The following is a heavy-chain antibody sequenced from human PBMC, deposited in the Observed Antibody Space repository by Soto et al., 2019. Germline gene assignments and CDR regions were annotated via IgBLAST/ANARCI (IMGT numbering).Heavy chain of an antibody. CDR1: GFTFSSYG. J-gene: IGHJ4*02. D-gene: IGHD3-10*01. CDR3: AKDIYGHFDY. V-gene: IGHV3-30*18. CDR2: ISYDGSNK. Sequence: GSLRLSCAASGFTFSSYGMHWVRQAPGKGLEWVAVISYDGSNKYYADSVKGRFTISRDNSKNTLYLQMNSLRAEDTAVYYCAKDIYGHFDYWGQGTLVTVSS.